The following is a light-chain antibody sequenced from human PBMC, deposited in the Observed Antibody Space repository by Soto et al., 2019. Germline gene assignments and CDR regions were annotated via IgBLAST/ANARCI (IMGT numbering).Light chain of an antibody. J-gene: IGKJ3*01. CDR1: QSISRW. CDR3: QQRSSWPPEFS. CDR2: DAT. V-gene: IGKV1-5*01. Sequence: DIQMTQSPSTLSASVGDRVTITCRASQSISRWLAWYQQKPGKAPKVLIWDATTLHRGVPSRFSGSGSGTEFTLTISSLQPDDFAVYYCQQRSSWPPEFSFGPGTKVDIK.